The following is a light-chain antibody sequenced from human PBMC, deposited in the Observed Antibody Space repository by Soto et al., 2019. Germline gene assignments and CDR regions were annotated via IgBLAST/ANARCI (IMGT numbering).Light chain of an antibody. CDR2: GAS. CDR1: QSINAH. V-gene: IGKV3-15*01. CDR3: QQYNTWLWT. Sequence: EVVMTQSPATLSVSPGERVTLSCRASQSINAHLAWYQQKPGQAPRLLIHGASTRATGIPARFSGSGFGTDFILNISSLQSEDFAVYYCQQYNTWLWTFGQGTKVEIQ. J-gene: IGKJ1*01.